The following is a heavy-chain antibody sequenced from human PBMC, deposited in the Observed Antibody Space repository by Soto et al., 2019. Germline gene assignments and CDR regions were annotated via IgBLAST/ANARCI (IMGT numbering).Heavy chain of an antibody. CDR2: IYDSGST. D-gene: IGHD6-19*01. V-gene: IGHV4-31*03. Sequence: QVELQESGPGLVKPSQTLSLTCTVSGGSISSGGYYWSWIRQHPGKGLEWIGYIYDSGSTYYNPSLQSRVTISVDTSKNQFSLMLSSVTAADTAVYYCASQATGWYPDYWGQGTLVTVSS. CDR1: GGSISSGGYY. CDR3: ASQATGWYPDY. J-gene: IGHJ4*02.